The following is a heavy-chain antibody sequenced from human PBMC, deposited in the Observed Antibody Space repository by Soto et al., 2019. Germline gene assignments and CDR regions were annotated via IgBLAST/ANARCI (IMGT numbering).Heavy chain of an antibody. CDR3: ARDLTMLGTPGDDFDY. CDR1: GFTVSSNY. J-gene: IGHJ4*02. CDR2: IYTDDST. D-gene: IGHD3-10*02. Sequence: PGGSLRLSCAASGFTVSSNYMSWVRQAPGKGLEWLSVIYTDDSTYYADSVKGRFTIARDNAKNTVYLQMNSLRAEDTAVYYCARDLTMLGTPGDDFDYWGQGTLVTVSS. V-gene: IGHV3-53*01.